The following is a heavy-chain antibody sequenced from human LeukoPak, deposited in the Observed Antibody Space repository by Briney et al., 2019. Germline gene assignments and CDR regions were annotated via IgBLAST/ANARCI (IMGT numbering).Heavy chain of an antibody. CDR3: AHATNSHFDY. D-gene: IGHD4-23*01. CDR1: GFSLNTTTLG. CDR2: LFWDDDS. J-gene: IGHJ4*02. Sequence: SGPTLVNPKQTLTLTCTFSGFSLNTTTLGVGWIRQPPGKALEWLALLFWDDDSRLSPSLESRLTITKDTSKNQVVLTMTDMDPVDTATYHCAHATNSHFDYWGQGTLVTVSS. V-gene: IGHV2-5*02.